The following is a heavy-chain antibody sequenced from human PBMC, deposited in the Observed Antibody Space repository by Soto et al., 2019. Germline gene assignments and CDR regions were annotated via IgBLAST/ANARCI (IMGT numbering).Heavy chain of an antibody. Sequence: GGSLRLSCAASGFTFSSYSMNWVRQAPGKGLEWVSSISSSSYIYYADSVKGRFTISRDNAKNSLYLQMNSLRAEDTAVYYCAREEEYSSSRNAFDIWGQGTMVTVSS. CDR1: GFTFSSYS. D-gene: IGHD6-6*01. CDR2: ISSSSYI. J-gene: IGHJ3*02. CDR3: AREEEYSSSRNAFDI. V-gene: IGHV3-21*01.